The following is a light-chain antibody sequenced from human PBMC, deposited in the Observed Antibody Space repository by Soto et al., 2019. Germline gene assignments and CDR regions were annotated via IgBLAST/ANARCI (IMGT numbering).Light chain of an antibody. CDR1: SSNIGAGYD. V-gene: IGLV1-40*01. CDR3: QSYDSSLSGWV. Sequence: QSVLTQPHSVSGAPGQRVTISCTGSSSNIGAGYDVHWYQQLPGTAPKLLIYGNSNRPSGVPDRFSGSKSGPSASLGITGLQAEDEADYYCQSYDSSLSGWVFGGGTKLTVL. J-gene: IGLJ3*02. CDR2: GNS.